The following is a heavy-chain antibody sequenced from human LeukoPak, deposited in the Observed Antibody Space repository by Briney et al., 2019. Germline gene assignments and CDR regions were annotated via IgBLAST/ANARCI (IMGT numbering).Heavy chain of an antibody. Sequence: GASVKVSCKVSGYTLTELSMHWVRQAPGKGLEWMGGFDPEDGETIYAQKFQGRVTMTEDTSTVTAYMELSSLRSEDTAVYYCATAGFDIAVAGLFDYWGQGTLVTVSS. CDR3: ATAGFDIAVAGLFDY. V-gene: IGHV1-24*01. CDR2: FDPEDGET. CDR1: GYTLTELS. D-gene: IGHD6-19*01. J-gene: IGHJ4*02.